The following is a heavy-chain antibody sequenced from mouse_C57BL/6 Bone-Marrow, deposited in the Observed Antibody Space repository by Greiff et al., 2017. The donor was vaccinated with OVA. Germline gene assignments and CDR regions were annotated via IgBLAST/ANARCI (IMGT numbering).Heavy chain of an antibody. CDR3: AREGDITTVVATRYFDY. CDR2: ISYDGSN. CDR1: GYSITSGYY. V-gene: IGHV3-6*01. Sequence: EVQLVESGPGLVKPSQSLSLTCSVTGYSITSGYYWNWIRQFPGNKLEWMGYISYDGSNNYNPSLKNRIAITRDTSKNQFFLKLNSVTTEDTATYYCAREGDITTVVATRYFDYWGQGTTLTVSS. D-gene: IGHD1-1*01. J-gene: IGHJ2*01.